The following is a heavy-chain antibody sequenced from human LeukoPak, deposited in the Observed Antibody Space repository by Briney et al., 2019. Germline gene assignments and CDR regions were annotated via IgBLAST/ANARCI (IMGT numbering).Heavy chain of an antibody. CDR1: GGSISSSSYY. Sequence: SETLSLTCTVSGGSISSSSYYWGWIRQPPGKGLEWIGSIYYSGSTYYNPSLKSRVTISVDTSKNQFSLKLSTVTAADTAVYYCARHTVDRTIDWFDPWGQGTLVTVSS. CDR2: IYYSGST. V-gene: IGHV4-39*01. CDR3: ARHTVDRTIDWFDP. J-gene: IGHJ5*02. D-gene: IGHD5-18*01.